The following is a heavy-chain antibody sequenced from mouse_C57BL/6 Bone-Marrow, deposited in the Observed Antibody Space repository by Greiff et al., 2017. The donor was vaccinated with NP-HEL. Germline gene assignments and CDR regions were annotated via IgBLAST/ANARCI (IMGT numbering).Heavy chain of an antibody. CDR2: IYPRSGNT. V-gene: IGHV1-81*01. Sequence: QVQLQQSGPELVKPGASVKMSCKASGYTFTSYGISWVKQRTGQGLEWIGEIYPRSGNTYYNEKFKGKATLTADKSSSTAYMELRSLTSEDSAVYFCARNTVVANLYYYAMDYWGQGTSVTVSS. CDR1: GYTFTSYG. J-gene: IGHJ4*01. CDR3: ARNTVVANLYYYAMDY. D-gene: IGHD1-1*01.